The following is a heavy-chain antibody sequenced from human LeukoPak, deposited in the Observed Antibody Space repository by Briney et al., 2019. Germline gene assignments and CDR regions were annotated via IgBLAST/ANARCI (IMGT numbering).Heavy chain of an antibody. CDR3: AREDSSGWGYFQH. D-gene: IGHD6-19*01. J-gene: IGHJ1*01. CDR1: GCSISSYY. V-gene: IGHV4-4*07. Sequence: PSETLSLTCSVSGCSISSYYWGWIRQPAGKELEWIGLIFTSVSTNYNPSLTSRVTMAVDTSNNPYFLKRSPMSADATVFYCGAREDSSGWGYFQHWGQGTLVSVSS. CDR2: IFTSVST.